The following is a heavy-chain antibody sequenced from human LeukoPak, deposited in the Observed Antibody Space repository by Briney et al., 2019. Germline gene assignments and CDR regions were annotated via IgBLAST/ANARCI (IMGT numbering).Heavy chain of an antibody. CDR2: IKRDGSEK. V-gene: IGHV3-7*03. CDR1: GFTFSSYW. CDR3: ARDPCFGDGDY. Sequence: GGSLRLSCAASGFTFSSYWMIWVRQAPGRGLEWVANIKRDGSEKYYVDSVKGRFTISRDNRKNSLYLQMNSLRADDTAVYYCARDPCFGDGDYWGQGALVTVSS. D-gene: IGHD4-17*01. J-gene: IGHJ4*02.